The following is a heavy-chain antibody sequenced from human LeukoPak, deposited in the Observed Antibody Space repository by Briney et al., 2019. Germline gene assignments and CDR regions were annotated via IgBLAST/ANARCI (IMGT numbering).Heavy chain of an antibody. D-gene: IGHD3-22*01. CDR1: GYTFTGYY. CDR2: INPNSGGT. CDR3: ARGRITMIVVAERYNWFDP. V-gene: IGHV1-2*02. Sequence: ASVKVSCKASGYTFTGYYMHWVRQAPGQGLEGMGWINPNSGGTNYAQKFQGRVTMTRDTSISTAYMELSRLRSDDTAVYYCARGRITMIVVAERYNWFDPWGQGTLVTVSS. J-gene: IGHJ5*02.